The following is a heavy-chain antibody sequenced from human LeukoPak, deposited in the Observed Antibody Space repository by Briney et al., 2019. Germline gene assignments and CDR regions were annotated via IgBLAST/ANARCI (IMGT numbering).Heavy chain of an antibody. Sequence: PSETLSLTCTVSGGSISSYYWSWIRQPPGKGLEWIGYIYYSGSTNYNPSLKSRVTISVDTSKNQFSLKLSSVTAADTAVYYCARDRKTTVVTPYYYYMDVWGKGTTVTVSS. CDR3: ARDRKTTVVTPYYYYMDV. J-gene: IGHJ6*03. CDR1: GGSISSYY. CDR2: IYYSGST. V-gene: IGHV4-59*01. D-gene: IGHD4-23*01.